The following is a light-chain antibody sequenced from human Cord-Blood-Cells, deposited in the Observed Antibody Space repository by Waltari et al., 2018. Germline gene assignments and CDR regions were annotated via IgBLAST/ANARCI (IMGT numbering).Light chain of an antibody. Sequence: DIQMTQSPSSLSASVGDRVTITCQASQDISNYLNWYQQKPGKAPKLLIYDASNLETVVPSRFSGSGSGTDFTFTISSLQPEVIATYYCQQYDNLPIFTFGPGTKVDIK. CDR2: DAS. V-gene: IGKV1-33*01. CDR3: QQYDNLPIFT. CDR1: QDISNY. J-gene: IGKJ3*01.